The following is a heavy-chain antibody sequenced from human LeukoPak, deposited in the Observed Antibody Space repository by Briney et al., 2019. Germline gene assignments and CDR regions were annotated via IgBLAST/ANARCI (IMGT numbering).Heavy chain of an antibody. CDR1: GGSISSYY. CDR2: IYTSGST. V-gene: IGHV4-4*07. CDR3: AREFPRLGRVDY. D-gene: IGHD6-19*01. J-gene: IGHJ4*02. Sequence: SETLSLTCTVSGGSISSYYWSWIRQPAGKGLEWIGRIYTSGSTNYNPSLKSRVTMSVDTSKNQSSLKLSSVTAADTAVYYCAREFPRLGRVDYWGQGTLVTVSS.